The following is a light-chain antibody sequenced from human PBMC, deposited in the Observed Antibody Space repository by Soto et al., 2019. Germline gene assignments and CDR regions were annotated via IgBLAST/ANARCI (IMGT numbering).Light chain of an antibody. V-gene: IGKV1-17*01. CDR3: LQHNSYPQT. CDR1: QGIRDA. Sequence: DIQMTQYPSSLSASVGDRVTITCRASQGIRDALGWYQQKPGKATKRLIYAASSLQSGVPSRFSGSGSGTEFTLTISSLQPEEFATYYCLQHNSYPQTFGQGTKVEIK. J-gene: IGKJ1*01. CDR2: AAS.